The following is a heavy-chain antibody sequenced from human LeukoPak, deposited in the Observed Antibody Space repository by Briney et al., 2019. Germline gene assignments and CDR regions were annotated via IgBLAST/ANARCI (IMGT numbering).Heavy chain of an antibody. D-gene: IGHD1-26*01. CDR3: ARVRGSFSLDY. V-gene: IGHV3-7*01. Sequence: GGSLRLSCVASGFTFSGYWMRWVRQAPGKGLECVANMNQDGSEKYYVDSVKGRFTISRDKAKNSLALQMNSLRAEDTAVYYCARVRGSFSLDYWGQGTLVSVSS. CDR1: GFTFSGYW. J-gene: IGHJ4*02. CDR2: MNQDGSEK.